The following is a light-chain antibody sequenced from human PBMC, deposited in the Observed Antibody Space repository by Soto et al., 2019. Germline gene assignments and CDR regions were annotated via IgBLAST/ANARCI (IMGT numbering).Light chain of an antibody. CDR3: QQYGSSPLYT. J-gene: IGKJ2*01. CDR1: QSVSSSY. V-gene: IGKV3-20*01. Sequence: EIVLTQSPGTLSLSPGERATLSCRASQSVSSSYLAWYQQKPGQAPRLLIHGASFRATGIPDRFSGSESGTDFTLTINRLEPEDFAVYYCQQYGSSPLYTFGQGTKLEIK. CDR2: GAS.